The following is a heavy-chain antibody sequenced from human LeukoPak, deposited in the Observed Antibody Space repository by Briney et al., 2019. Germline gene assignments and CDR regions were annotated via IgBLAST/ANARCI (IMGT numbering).Heavy chain of an antibody. Sequence: PGGSLRLSCSASGFIFSTYTIHWVRQAPGKGLEWVAIISSDGTNKYYADSVKGRFTISRDNSNNTLYLQMNSLRAEDTAVYYCARDRYSGSSPFYFDFWGQGALVTVSS. D-gene: IGHD1-26*01. CDR2: ISSDGTNK. CDR3: ARDRYSGSSPFYFDF. J-gene: IGHJ4*02. CDR1: GFIFSTYT. V-gene: IGHV3-30*04.